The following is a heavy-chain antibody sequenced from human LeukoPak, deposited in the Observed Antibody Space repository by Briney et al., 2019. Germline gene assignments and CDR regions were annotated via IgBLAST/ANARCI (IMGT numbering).Heavy chain of an antibody. CDR1: GLTFSVYW. V-gene: IGHV3-7*01. J-gene: IGHJ4*02. Sequence: GGSLRLSCAASGLTFSVYWMSWVRLAPGKGLEWVANVNQDGSDRYYVDSVKGRFTISRDSAKNSLYLQMNSLRAEDTAVYYCARSNYFDFWGQGTLVTVSS. CDR3: ARSNYFDF. CDR2: VNQDGSDR.